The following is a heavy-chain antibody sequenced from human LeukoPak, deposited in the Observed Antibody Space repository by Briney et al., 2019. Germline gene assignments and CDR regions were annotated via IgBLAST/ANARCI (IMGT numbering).Heavy chain of an antibody. D-gene: IGHD2-2*02. CDR2: INPNSGGT. Sequence: ASVKVSCKASGYTFTSYAMHWVRQASGQRLEWMGWINPNSGGTNYAQKFQGWVTMTRDTSISTAYMELSRLRSDDTAVYYCARGTPRNQLLLYHFDYWGQGTLVTVSS. V-gene: IGHV1-2*04. J-gene: IGHJ4*02. CDR1: GYTFTSYA. CDR3: ARGTPRNQLLLYHFDY.